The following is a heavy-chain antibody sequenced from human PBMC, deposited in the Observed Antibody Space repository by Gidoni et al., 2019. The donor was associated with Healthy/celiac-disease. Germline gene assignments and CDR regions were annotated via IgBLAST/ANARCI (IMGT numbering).Heavy chain of an antibody. V-gene: IGHV1-58*02. Sequence: QMQLVQPGPEVKKPGTSVKVSCKASGFTFTSSAMQWVRQARGQRLEWIGWIVVGSGNTNYAQKFQERVTITRDMSTSTAYMELSSLRSEDTAVYYCAAGVSGYSSSQPHFDYWGQGTLVTVSS. J-gene: IGHJ4*02. CDR2: IVVGSGNT. CDR3: AAGVSGYSSSQPHFDY. CDR1: GFTFTSSA. D-gene: IGHD6-13*01.